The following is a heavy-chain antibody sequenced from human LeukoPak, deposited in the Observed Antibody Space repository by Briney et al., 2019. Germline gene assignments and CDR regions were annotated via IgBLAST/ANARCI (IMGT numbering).Heavy chain of an antibody. J-gene: IGHJ4*02. Sequence: ASVKVSCKASGGIFSSYAINWVRQAPGQGLEWMGRIIPVFGSANYAQKFQGRVTITADKSTRTAYMELSSLRSEDTALYYCAKGSRLREGGSYRFWGQGTLVTVSS. CDR1: GGIFSSYA. CDR2: IIPVFGSA. V-gene: IGHV1-69*06. CDR3: AKGSRLREGGSYRF. D-gene: IGHD3-16*02.